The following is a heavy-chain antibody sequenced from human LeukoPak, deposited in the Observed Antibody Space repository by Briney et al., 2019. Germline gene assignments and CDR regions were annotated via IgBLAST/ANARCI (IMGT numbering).Heavy chain of an antibody. Sequence: GDSLKISCKGSGYSFTNYWIGWVRQMPGKGLEWMGVIYPGDSDTRYSPSFQGQVTISVDRSITTAYLQWSSLKASDIAMYYCARKTGGSGTYKGVFDIWGQGTMVTVSS. D-gene: IGHD3-10*01. V-gene: IGHV5-51*01. CDR2: IYPGDSDT. CDR3: ARKTGGSGTYKGVFDI. CDR1: GYSFTNYW. J-gene: IGHJ3*02.